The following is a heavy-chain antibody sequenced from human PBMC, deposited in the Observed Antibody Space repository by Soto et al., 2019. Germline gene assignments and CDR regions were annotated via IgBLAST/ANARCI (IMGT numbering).Heavy chain of an antibody. CDR1: GGSISSGGYY. Sequence: QVQLQKSGPGLVKPSQTLSLTCTVSGGSISSGGYYWSWIRQHPGKGLEWIGYIYYSGSTYYNPSLKSRVTISVDTSKNQFSLKLSSVTAADTAVYYCARDSSGSYYYYYGMDVWGQGTTVTVSS. CDR2: IYYSGST. CDR3: ARDSSGSYYYYYGMDV. J-gene: IGHJ6*02. D-gene: IGHD1-26*01. V-gene: IGHV4-31*03.